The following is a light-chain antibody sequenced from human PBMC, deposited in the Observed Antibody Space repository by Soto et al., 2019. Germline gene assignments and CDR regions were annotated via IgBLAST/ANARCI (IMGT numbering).Light chain of an antibody. CDR2: EVT. CDR1: SSDVGGYDY. Sequence: ALTQPPSASGSPGQSVTISCTGTSSDVGGYDYVSWYQQHPGKAPKLMIYEVTIRPSGVSDRFSGSKSGNTASLTVSGLQAEDEADYYCSSYTGGKPSDLFASATKVTVL. J-gene: IGLJ1*01. V-gene: IGLV2-8*01. CDR3: SSYTGGKPSDL.